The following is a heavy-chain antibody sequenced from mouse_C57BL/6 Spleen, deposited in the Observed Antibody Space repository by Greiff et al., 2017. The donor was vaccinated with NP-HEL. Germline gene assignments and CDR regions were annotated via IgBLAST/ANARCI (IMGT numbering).Heavy chain of an antibody. V-gene: IGHV5-16*01. D-gene: IGHD2-3*01. CDR1: GFTFSDYY. CDR3: ARDRGWLLFDY. J-gene: IGHJ2*01. CDR2: INYDGSST. Sequence: EVHLVESEGGLVQPGSSMKLSCTASGFTFSDYYMAWVRQVPEKGLEWVANINYDGSSTYYLDSLKSRFIISRDNAKNILYLQMSSLKSEDTATYYCARDRGWLLFDYWGQGTTLTVSS.